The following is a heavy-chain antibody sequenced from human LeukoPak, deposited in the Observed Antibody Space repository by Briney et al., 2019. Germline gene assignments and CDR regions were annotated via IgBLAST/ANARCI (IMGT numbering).Heavy chain of an antibody. CDR3: TRQGYYDRSGYYYQYYFDY. CDR1: GFTFGDYA. D-gene: IGHD3-22*01. Sequence: GRSLRLSCTASGFTFGDYAMSWVRQAPGKGLEWVGFIRSKAYGGTTEYAASVKGRFTISRDDSKSIAYLQMNSLKTEDTAVYYCTRQGYYDRSGYYYQYYFDYWGQGTLVTVSS. CDR2: IRSKAYGGTT. J-gene: IGHJ4*02. V-gene: IGHV3-49*04.